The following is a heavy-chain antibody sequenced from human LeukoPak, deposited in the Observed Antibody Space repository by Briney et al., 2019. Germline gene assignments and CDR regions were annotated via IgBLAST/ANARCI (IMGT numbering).Heavy chain of an antibody. CDR1: GGSFSGYY. V-gene: IGHV4-34*01. Sequence: SETLSLTCAVYGGSFSGYYWSWIRQPPGKGLEWIGEINHSGSTNYNPSLKSRVTISVDTSKNQFSLKLSSVTAADTAVYYCARGRNYYGSGRYFRRNWFDPWGQGTLVTVSS. D-gene: IGHD3-10*01. CDR3: ARGRNYYGSGRYFRRNWFDP. CDR2: INHSGST. J-gene: IGHJ5*02.